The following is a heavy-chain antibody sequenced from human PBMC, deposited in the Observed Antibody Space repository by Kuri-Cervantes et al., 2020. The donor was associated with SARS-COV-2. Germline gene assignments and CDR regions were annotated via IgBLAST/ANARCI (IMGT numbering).Heavy chain of an antibody. V-gene: IGHV3-30-3*01. CDR3: ARDLFGGGGYYYGMDV. Sequence: GGSLRLSCAASGFTFSSYAMHWVRQAPGKGLEWVAVISYDGSNKYYADSVKGRFTISRDNSKNTLYLQMNSLRAEDTAVYYCARDLFGGGGYYYGMDVLGQGTTVTVSS. J-gene: IGHJ6*02. CDR1: GFTFSSYA. CDR2: ISYDGSNK. D-gene: IGHD4-23*01.